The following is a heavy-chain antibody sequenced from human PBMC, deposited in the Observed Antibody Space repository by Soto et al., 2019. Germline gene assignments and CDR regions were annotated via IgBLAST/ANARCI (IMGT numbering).Heavy chain of an antibody. D-gene: IGHD3-22*01. Sequence: QVQLVQSGAEVKKPGASVKVSCKASGYIFTNHYIHWVRQAPGQGLEWMGIINPSGGSTNYLQKFQGRGTMTRDTSTSTVYMELSSLRSEDTAVYFWARADYYDSSGFYYDYWGQGTLVTVSS. CDR1: GYIFTNHY. J-gene: IGHJ4*02. CDR3: ARADYYDSSGFYYDY. CDR2: INPSGGST. V-gene: IGHV1-46*01.